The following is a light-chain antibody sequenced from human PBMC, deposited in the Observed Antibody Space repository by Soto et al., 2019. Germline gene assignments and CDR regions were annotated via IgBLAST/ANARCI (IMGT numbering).Light chain of an antibody. CDR3: QQRT. Sequence: EIVLTQSPATLSLSPGERATLSCRASQSVSSYLAWYQQKPGQAPRLLIYDASNRATGIPARFSGSGSGTDFTLTISSLEPEHFAVYYCQQRTFGPGTKVDIK. CDR2: DAS. V-gene: IGKV3-11*01. CDR1: QSVSSY. J-gene: IGKJ3*01.